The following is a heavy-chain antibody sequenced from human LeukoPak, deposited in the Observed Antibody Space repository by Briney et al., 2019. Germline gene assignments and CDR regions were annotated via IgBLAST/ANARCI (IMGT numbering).Heavy chain of an antibody. CDR1: GFXFTTYG. Sequence: PGGSLRLSCAASGFXFTTYGLHWVRQAPGKGLEWVAAIASNGGSEYYADSVKGRFTISRDNSKNTLFLQMNSLRPDDTAVYYCAKRGHYSINWYHYFDYWGQGTLVTVSS. CDR3: AKRGHYSINWYHYFDY. J-gene: IGHJ4*02. D-gene: IGHD6-13*01. CDR2: IASNGGSE. V-gene: IGHV3-30*18.